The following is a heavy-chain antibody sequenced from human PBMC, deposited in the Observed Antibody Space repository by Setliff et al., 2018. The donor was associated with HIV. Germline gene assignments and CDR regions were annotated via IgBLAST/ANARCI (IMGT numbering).Heavy chain of an antibody. V-gene: IGHV3-74*03. Sequence: GGSLRLSCAASGFTFSSYWMHWVRQVPGKGLVWVSRINSDGSSTTYADFVKGRSTISRDNAKNTLYLQMNSLRAEDTAVYSCARARGGNSEWSYWGQGTLVTVSS. D-gene: IGHD2-15*01. CDR3: ARARGGNSEWSY. CDR2: INSDGSST. J-gene: IGHJ4*02. CDR1: GFTFSSYW.